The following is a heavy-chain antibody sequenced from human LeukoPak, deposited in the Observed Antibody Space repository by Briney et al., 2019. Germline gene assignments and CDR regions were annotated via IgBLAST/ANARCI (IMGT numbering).Heavy chain of an antibody. J-gene: IGHJ4*02. CDR2: ISSSSSYI. CDR3: AREWGGYCSSTSCYILDNQEVKDYFDY. CDR1: GFTFSSYS. D-gene: IGHD2-2*02. Sequence: GGSLRLSCAASGFTFSSYSMNWVRQAPGKGLEWVSSISSSSSYIYYADSVKGRFTISRDNAKNSLYLQMNSLRAEGTAVYYCAREWGGYCSSTSCYILDNQEVKDYFDYWGQGTLVTVSS. V-gene: IGHV3-21*01.